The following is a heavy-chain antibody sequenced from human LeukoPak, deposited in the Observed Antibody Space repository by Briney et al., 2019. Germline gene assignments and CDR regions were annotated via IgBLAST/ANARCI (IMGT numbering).Heavy chain of an antibody. D-gene: IGHD3-3*01. V-gene: IGHV4-59*01. CDR1: GGSISPYF. CDR3: AREGVVKGYFDY. Sequence: SETLSLTCTVSGGSISPYFWSWIRQPPGKGLEWIGYIYYRGSTNYNPSLKSRVTISLDTSKDQFSLKLSSVTAADTAVYYCAREGVVKGYFDYWGQGTLVTVSS. J-gene: IGHJ4*02. CDR2: IYYRGST.